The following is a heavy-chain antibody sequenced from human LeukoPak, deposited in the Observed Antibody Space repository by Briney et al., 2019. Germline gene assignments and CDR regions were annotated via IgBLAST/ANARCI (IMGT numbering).Heavy chain of an antibody. CDR2: ISGSGGST. Sequence: GGSLRLSCAASGFTFSSYAMSWVRQAPGKGLEWVSAISGSGGSTYYADSVKGRFTISRDNSKNTLYLQMNSPRAEDTAVYYCAKDYYDSSGYYRNDYWGQGTLVTVSS. V-gene: IGHV3-23*01. CDR3: AKDYYDSSGYYRNDY. D-gene: IGHD3-22*01. CDR1: GFTFSSYA. J-gene: IGHJ4*02.